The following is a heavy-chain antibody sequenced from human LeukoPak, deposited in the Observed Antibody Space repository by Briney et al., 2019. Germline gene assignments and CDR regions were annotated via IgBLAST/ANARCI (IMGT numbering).Heavy chain of an antibody. J-gene: IGHJ6*02. CDR3: AREGYDFWSGHLPLDV. CDR2: IYYSGST. CDR1: GGSISSYY. V-gene: IGHV4-59*01. D-gene: IGHD3-3*01. Sequence: SETLSLTCIVSGGSISSYYWSWIQQPPGKGLEWIGYIYYSGSTNYNPSLKSRVTISVDTSKNQFSLKLSSVTAADTAVYYCAREGYDFWSGHLPLDVWGQGTTVTVSS.